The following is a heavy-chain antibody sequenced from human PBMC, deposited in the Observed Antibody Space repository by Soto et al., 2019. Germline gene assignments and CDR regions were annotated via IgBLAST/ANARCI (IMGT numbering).Heavy chain of an antibody. Sequence: LRLSFAASGFTFISYWIHWVRQAPGKGLVWVSRINSDGSSTSYADSVKGRFTISRDNAKNTLYLQMNSLRAEDTAVYYCARDVQVDFWSGSNWFDPWGQGTLVTVSS. J-gene: IGHJ5*02. CDR2: INSDGSST. CDR3: ARDVQVDFWSGSNWFDP. V-gene: IGHV3-74*01. D-gene: IGHD3-3*01. CDR1: GFTFISYW.